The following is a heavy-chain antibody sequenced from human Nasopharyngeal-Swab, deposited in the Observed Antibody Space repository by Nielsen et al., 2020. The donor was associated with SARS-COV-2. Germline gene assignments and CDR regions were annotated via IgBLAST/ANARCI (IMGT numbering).Heavy chain of an antibody. D-gene: IGHD6-13*01. CDR2: FYSGGST. J-gene: IGHJ3*02. CDR3: ARGRQWAAAGDDALDI. V-gene: IGHV3-66*01. CDR1: GFTVSSNY. Sequence: GGSLRLSCAASGFTVSSNYMNWVRQAPGKGLEWVSVFYSGGSTYHADSVKGRLTISRDNSKNTLYLQMNSLRAEDTAIYYCARGRQWAAAGDDALDIWGQGTMVTVSS.